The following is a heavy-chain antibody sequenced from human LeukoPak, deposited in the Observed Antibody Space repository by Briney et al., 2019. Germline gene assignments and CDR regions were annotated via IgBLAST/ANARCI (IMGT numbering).Heavy chain of an antibody. CDR3: ARSDSSSGWFGYFDY. V-gene: IGHV1-69*05. CDR2: IIPIFGTV. D-gene: IGHD6-19*01. CDR1: GGTFSSYA. J-gene: IGHJ4*02. Sequence: GASVKVSCKASGGTFSSYAISWVRQPPGQGLEWMGRIIPIFGTVNYAQKFQGRVTITTDESTTTAYLELSSLRSEDAAVYYCARSDSSSGWFGYFDYWGQGTLVSVSA.